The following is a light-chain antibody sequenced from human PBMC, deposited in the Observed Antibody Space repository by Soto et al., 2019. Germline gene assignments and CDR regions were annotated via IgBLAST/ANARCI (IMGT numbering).Light chain of an antibody. Sequence: QSVLTQPPSVSEAPGQRVTISCSGTKNDIGVYDFVSWYQHHPGKAPRLIIYEVVQRPSGVPDRFSGSKSGNTASLTVSGLQAADEADYFCKSYAGSNTYVFGSGTKLTVL. J-gene: IGLJ1*01. CDR1: KNDIGVYDF. CDR2: EVV. CDR3: KSYAGSNTYV. V-gene: IGLV2-8*01.